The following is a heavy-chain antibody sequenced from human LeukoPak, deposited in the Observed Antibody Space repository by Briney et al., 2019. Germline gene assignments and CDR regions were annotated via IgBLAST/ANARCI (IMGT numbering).Heavy chain of an antibody. CDR1: GYTFTSYG. CDR2: ISAYNGNT. Sequence: ASVKVSCKASGYTFTSYGISWVRQAPGQGLEWMGWISAYNGNTNYAQKLQGRVTMTTDTSTSTAYMELRSLRSDDAAVYYCARGMTTVPRDAFDIWGQGSMVTVSS. D-gene: IGHD4-17*01. J-gene: IGHJ3*02. CDR3: ARGMTTVPRDAFDI. V-gene: IGHV1-18*01.